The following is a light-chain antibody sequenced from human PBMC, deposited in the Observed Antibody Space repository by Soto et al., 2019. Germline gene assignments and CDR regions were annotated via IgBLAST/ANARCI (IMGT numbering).Light chain of an antibody. Sequence: DIVMTQSPDSLAVSVGEMATINCKSSQSVLYSSNNKNYLGWYQHKPGQPPKLLIYWASTRESGVPDRFSGSGSGTDFTLTISSLEAEDVAVYYCQQYYSSPLTFGQGTKLEI. CDR1: QSVLYSSNNKNY. J-gene: IGKJ2*01. V-gene: IGKV4-1*01. CDR3: QQYYSSPLT. CDR2: WAS.